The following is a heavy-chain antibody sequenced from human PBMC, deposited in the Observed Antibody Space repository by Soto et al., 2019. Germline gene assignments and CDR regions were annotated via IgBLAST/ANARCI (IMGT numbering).Heavy chain of an antibody. Sequence: PGGSLRLSCAASGFTFSSYAMSWVRQDPGQGLEWVSAISGSGVSTYYADSVKGRFTISRDNSKNTLYLQMNSLRAEDTAVFYCAKSTAYYYYGMDVWGQGTTVTVSS. CDR1: GFTFSSYA. D-gene: IGHD4-17*01. J-gene: IGHJ6*02. CDR2: ISGSGVST. V-gene: IGHV3-23*01. CDR3: AKSTAYYYYGMDV.